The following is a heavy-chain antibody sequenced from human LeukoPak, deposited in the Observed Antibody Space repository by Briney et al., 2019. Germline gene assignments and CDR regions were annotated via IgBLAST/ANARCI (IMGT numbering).Heavy chain of an antibody. CDR2: INHSGST. Sequence: SETLSLTCAVYGGSFSGYYWSWIRQPPGKGLEWIGEINHSGSTNYNPSLKSRVTISVDTSKNQFSLKLSSVTAADTAVYYCARRLYYGSGSYYRSNGYYMDVWGKGTTVTISS. CDR3: ARRLYYGSGSYYRSNGYYMDV. V-gene: IGHV4-34*01. J-gene: IGHJ6*03. D-gene: IGHD3-10*01. CDR1: GGSFSGYY.